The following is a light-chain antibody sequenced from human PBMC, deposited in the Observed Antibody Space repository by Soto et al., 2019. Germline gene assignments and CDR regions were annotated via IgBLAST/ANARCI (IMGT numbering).Light chain of an antibody. Sequence: DIVMTQSPDSLAVSLGERASINCKSSQNVLYSSNNKNYLAWYQQKPRQPPKLLIYWASTRESGVPDRLSGSGSGTDFTLTISSLQAEDVAVYYCQQYYSTPQTFGQGTKVEIK. CDR3: QQYYSTPQT. V-gene: IGKV4-1*01. J-gene: IGKJ1*01. CDR2: WAS. CDR1: QNVLYSSNNKNY.